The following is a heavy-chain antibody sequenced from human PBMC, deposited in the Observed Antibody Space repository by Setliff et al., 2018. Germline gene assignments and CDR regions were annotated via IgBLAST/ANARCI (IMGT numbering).Heavy chain of an antibody. V-gene: IGHV4-61*09. Sequence: SETLSLTCTVSDDSISSRHYYWSWIRQPAERGLEWIGHIYGTGSTSYNPSLKSRVTISVDTSKNQFSLKLSSVTAADTAVYYCARAGYYGSGTYTLWGQGTLVTVSS. CDR3: ARAGYYGSGTYTL. D-gene: IGHD3-10*01. J-gene: IGHJ4*02. CDR1: DDSISSRHYY. CDR2: IYGTGST.